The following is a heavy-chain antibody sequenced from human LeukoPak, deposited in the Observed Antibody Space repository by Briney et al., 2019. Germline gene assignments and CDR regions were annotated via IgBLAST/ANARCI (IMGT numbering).Heavy chain of an antibody. CDR2: ISWNSGSI. V-gene: IGHV3-9*01. CDR3: AKLRLHGIAVAGPLDY. Sequence: GGSLRLSCAASGFTFDDYAMHWVRQAPGKGLEWVSGISWNSGSIGYADSVKGRFTISRDNAKNSLYLQMNSLRAEDTALYYCAKLRLHGIAVAGPLDYWGQGTLVTVSS. D-gene: IGHD6-19*01. J-gene: IGHJ4*02. CDR1: GFTFDDYA.